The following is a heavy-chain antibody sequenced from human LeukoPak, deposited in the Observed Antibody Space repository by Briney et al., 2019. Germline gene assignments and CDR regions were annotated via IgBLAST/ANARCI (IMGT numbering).Heavy chain of an antibody. CDR2: IYSGGST. CDR1: GFTVSSNY. D-gene: IGHD6-13*01. V-gene: IGHV3-53*01. Sequence: GGSLRLSCAASGFTVSSNYMSWVRQAPGKGLEWVSVIYSGGSTYYADSVKGRFTISRDNSKNTLYLQMNSLRAEDTAVYYCAKDRYSSSWDYIDYWGQGTLVTVSS. CDR3: AKDRYSSSWDYIDY. J-gene: IGHJ4*02.